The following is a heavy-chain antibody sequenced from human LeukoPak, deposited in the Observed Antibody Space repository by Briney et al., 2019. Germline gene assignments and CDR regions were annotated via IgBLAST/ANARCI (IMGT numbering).Heavy chain of an antibody. J-gene: IGHJ4*02. D-gene: IGHD4-17*01. V-gene: IGHV3-49*03. CDR2: ITNKAFGGTA. CDR3: TRDEYGVGSNFFDY. CDR1: GFNFGDYA. Sequence: GGSLRLSCTTSGFNFGDYAMSWFRQAPEKGLEGVGFITNKAFGGTAEYAASVKGRFTISRDDSRSIAYLQMDNLRTEDTGVYYCTRDEYGVGSNFFDYWGQGTLVTVSS.